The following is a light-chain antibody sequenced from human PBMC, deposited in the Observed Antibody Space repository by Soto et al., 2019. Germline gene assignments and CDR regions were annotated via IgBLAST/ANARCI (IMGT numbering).Light chain of an antibody. V-gene: IGLV2-8*01. CDR1: SSDVGGYNY. Sequence: QSALTQPPSASGSPGQSVTISCTGTSSDVGGYNYVSWYQQHPGKAPKLMIYEVSKRPSGVPDRFSGSKSGNTASLTVSGLQAEDDADYYCATWDDSLSGVVFGGGTKLTVL. CDR3: ATWDDSLSGVV. J-gene: IGLJ2*01. CDR2: EVS.